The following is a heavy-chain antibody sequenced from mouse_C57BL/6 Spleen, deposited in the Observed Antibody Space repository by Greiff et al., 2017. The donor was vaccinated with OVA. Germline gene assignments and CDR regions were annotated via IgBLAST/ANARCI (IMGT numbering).Heavy chain of an antibody. CDR3: ARNYYYAMEY. Sequence: QVQLQQPGAELVRPGTSVKLSCKASGYTFTSYWMHWVKQRPGQGLEWIGVIDPSDSYTNYNQKFKGKATLTVDTSSSTAYMQLSSLTSEDSAVYYCARNYYYAMEYWGQGTSDTVSS. CDR1: GYTFTSYW. CDR2: IDPSDSYT. J-gene: IGHJ4*01. V-gene: IGHV1-59*01.